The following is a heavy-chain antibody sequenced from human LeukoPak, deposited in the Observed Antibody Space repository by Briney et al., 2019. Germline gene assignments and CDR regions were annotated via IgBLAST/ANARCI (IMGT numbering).Heavy chain of an antibody. CDR2: ISGNNDNP. Sequence: ASVKVSCKASGYTFTNFGISWVRQAPGQGLEWMGWISGNNDNPNHGQKFKGRFTVTTDSSTSTAYMELRNLRSDDTAVYYCARDGTSTDDYWGQGTLVTVSS. CDR3: ARDGTSTDDY. CDR1: GYTFTNFG. V-gene: IGHV1-18*01. J-gene: IGHJ4*02. D-gene: IGHD2-2*01.